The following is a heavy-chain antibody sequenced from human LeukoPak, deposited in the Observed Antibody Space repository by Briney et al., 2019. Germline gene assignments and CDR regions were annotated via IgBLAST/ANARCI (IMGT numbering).Heavy chain of an antibody. Sequence: GGSLRLSCAASGFTFSSYSMNWVRQAPGKGLEWVSSISSSSSYIYYADSVKGRFTISRDNAKNSLYLQMKSLRAEDTAVYYCARDLYGDYGNNWFDPWGQGTLVTVSS. J-gene: IGHJ5*02. D-gene: IGHD4-17*01. CDR3: ARDLYGDYGNNWFDP. V-gene: IGHV3-21*01. CDR2: ISSSSSYI. CDR1: GFTFSSYS.